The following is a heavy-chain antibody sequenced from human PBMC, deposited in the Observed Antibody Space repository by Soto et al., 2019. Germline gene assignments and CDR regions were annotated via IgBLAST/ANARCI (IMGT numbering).Heavy chain of an antibody. Sequence: PGGSLRLSCAASGFTFSSYAMSWVRQAPGKGLEWVSAIIGSGGTTYYADSVKGRFTIFRDNSKNTLYLQMNSLRAEDTAVYFCAKAGSPFRGVSEYYFDYWGQGTLVTVSS. V-gene: IGHV3-23*01. J-gene: IGHJ4*02. CDR2: IIGSGGTT. CDR3: AKAGSPFRGVSEYYFDY. CDR1: GFTFSSYA. D-gene: IGHD3-10*01.